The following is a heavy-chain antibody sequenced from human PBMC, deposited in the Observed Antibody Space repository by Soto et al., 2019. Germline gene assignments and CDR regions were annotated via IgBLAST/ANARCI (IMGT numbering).Heavy chain of an antibody. Sequence: PSETLSLTCTVSGGSISSYYWSWIRQPPGKGLEWIGYIYYSGSTNYNPSLKSRVTISVDTSKNQFSLKLSSVTAADTAVYYCARGFGYGDYVGNAFDIWGQGTMVTV. J-gene: IGHJ3*02. D-gene: IGHD4-17*01. CDR2: IYYSGST. CDR3: ARGFGYGDYVGNAFDI. V-gene: IGHV4-59*01. CDR1: GGSISSYY.